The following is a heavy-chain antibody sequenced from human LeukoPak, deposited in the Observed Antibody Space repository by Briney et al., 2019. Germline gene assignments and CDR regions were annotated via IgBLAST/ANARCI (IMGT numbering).Heavy chain of an antibody. CDR2: MYYSGSTY. Sequence: SETLSLTCTVSGGSITSSNYYWDWIRQPPGKGLEWIGTMYYSGSTYYYNPSLKSRVTISVDTSKNQFSLKLSSVTAADTAVYYCARDSNSGVDYWGQGTLVTVSS. D-gene: IGHD1-26*01. J-gene: IGHJ4*02. CDR3: ARDSNSGVDY. CDR1: GGSITSSNYY. V-gene: IGHV4-39*07.